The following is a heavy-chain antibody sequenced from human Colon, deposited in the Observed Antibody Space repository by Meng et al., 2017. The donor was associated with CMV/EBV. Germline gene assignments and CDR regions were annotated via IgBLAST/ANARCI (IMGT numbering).Heavy chain of an antibody. CDR3: ARDTTSGSYIHHYGMDV. CDR2: ISATSTYI. Sequence: LSLTCAASGFTFSDYIMNWVRQAPGKGLEWVSSISATSTYIYYADSVKGRFTISRDNGKNLVYLQMNNLRAEDTAVYYCARDTTSGSYIHHYGMDVWGLGTTVTVSS. D-gene: IGHD1-26*01. J-gene: IGHJ6*02. CDR1: GFTFSDYI. V-gene: IGHV3-21*06.